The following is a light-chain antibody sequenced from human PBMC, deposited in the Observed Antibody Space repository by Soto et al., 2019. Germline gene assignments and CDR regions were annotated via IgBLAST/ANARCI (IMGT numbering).Light chain of an antibody. Sequence: EIVLTQSPATLSLSPGERATLSCRASQSVEGYLAWYQQKPGQAPRLLIYDASNRATGIPARFSGSGSGTDFTLTITSLEPEDFAVYYCQQRGTWPPRTFGQGTRLEIK. CDR2: DAS. J-gene: IGKJ5*01. V-gene: IGKV3-11*01. CDR3: QQRGTWPPRT. CDR1: QSVEGY.